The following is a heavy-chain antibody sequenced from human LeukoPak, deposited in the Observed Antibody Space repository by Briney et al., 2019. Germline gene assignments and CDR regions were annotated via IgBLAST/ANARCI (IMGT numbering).Heavy chain of an antibody. Sequence: ASVKVSCKASGYTFTGYYMHWLRQAPGQGLEWMGWINPNSGGTNYAQKFQGRVTMTRDTSISTAYMELSRLRSDDTAVYYCAREYSSSLGYWFDPWGQGTLVTVSS. CDR1: GYTFTGYY. V-gene: IGHV1-2*02. D-gene: IGHD6-6*01. CDR2: INPNSGGT. J-gene: IGHJ5*02. CDR3: AREYSSSLGYWFDP.